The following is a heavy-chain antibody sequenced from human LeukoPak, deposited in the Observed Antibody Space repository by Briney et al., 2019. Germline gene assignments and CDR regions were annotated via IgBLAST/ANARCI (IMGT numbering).Heavy chain of an antibody. CDR1: GGCIDSSN. V-gene: IGHV4-59*01. Sequence: PSETLSITCTVSGGCIDSSNCCLIRQPPPHGPHLCGYIYYTGSTEYHPSLKSRVTISLDTSKNQFSLKLTSVTAADTAVYYCARVYQSAEYYFDYWGQGNLVSVSS. CDR2: IYYTGST. CDR3: ARVYQSAEYYFDY. D-gene: IGHD2-2*01. J-gene: IGHJ4*02.